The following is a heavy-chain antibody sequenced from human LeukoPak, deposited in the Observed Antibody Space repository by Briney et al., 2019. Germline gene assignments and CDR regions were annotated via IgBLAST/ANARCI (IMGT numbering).Heavy chain of an antibody. V-gene: IGHV4-4*02. CDR2: IYHSGST. J-gene: IGHJ4*02. CDR1: GGSISSSNW. Sequence: PSETLSLTCAVSGGSISSSNWWSWVRQPPGKGLEWIGEIYHSGSTNYNSSLKSRVTISVDTSKNQFSLKLSSVTAADTAVYYCARGYSGYDWVYWGQGTLVTVSS. CDR3: ARGYSGYDWVY. D-gene: IGHD5-12*01.